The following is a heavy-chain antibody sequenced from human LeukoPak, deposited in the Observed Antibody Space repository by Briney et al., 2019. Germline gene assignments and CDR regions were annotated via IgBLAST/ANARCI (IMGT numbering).Heavy chain of an antibody. D-gene: IGHD6-13*01. CDR3: AKDMYSSSWDFDY. CDR2: ISGSGGST. J-gene: IGHJ4*02. Sequence: GGSLRLSCAASGFTFSRHWMHWVRQAPGKGLEWVSAISGSGGSTYYADSVKGQFTISRNNSKNTLYLQMNSLRAEDTAVYYCAKDMYSSSWDFDYWGQGTLVTVSS. CDR1: GFTFSRHW. V-gene: IGHV3-23*01.